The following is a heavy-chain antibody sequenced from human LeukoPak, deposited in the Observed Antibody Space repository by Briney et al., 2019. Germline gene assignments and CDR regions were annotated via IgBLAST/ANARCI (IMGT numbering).Heavy chain of an antibody. CDR3: ATYGSGSFSYYFGY. Sequence: PGGSLRLSCAASGFTFSSYAMSWVRQAPGKGLEWVSAISGSGGSTYYADSVKGRFTISRDNSKNTLYLQMNSLRAEDTAVYYCATYGSGSFSYYFGYWGQGTLVTVSS. V-gene: IGHV3-23*01. CDR2: ISGSGGST. CDR1: GFTFSSYA. J-gene: IGHJ4*02. D-gene: IGHD3-10*01.